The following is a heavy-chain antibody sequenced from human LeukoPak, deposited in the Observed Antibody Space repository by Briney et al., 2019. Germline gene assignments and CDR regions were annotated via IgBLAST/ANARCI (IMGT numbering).Heavy chain of an antibody. D-gene: IGHD3-16*01. Sequence: GSSLRLSCAASGFPFSSYALHWVRQAPGKGLEWVAFIRYDDINKYYADSVKGRFTISRDNSKNTLYLQMNSLRAEDTAVYYCVKDRIWGEDYFDYWGQGTLVTVSS. CDR1: GFPFSSYA. J-gene: IGHJ4*02. CDR3: VKDRIWGEDYFDY. CDR2: IRYDDINK. V-gene: IGHV3-30*04.